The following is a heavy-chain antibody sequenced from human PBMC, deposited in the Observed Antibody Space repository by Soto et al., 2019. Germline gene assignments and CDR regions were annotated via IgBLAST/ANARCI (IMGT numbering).Heavy chain of an antibody. J-gene: IGHJ4*01. Sequence: PSETLSLTCTVSGGSISSSSYYWGWIRQPPGKGLEWIGSIYYSGSTYYNPSLKSRVTISVDTSKNQFSLKLSSVTAADTAVYYCARPGYSSGWFFDYWGQGTLVTVSS. CDR3: ARPGYSSGWFFDY. CDR2: IYYSGST. V-gene: IGHV4-39*01. D-gene: IGHD6-19*01. CDR1: GGSISSSSYY.